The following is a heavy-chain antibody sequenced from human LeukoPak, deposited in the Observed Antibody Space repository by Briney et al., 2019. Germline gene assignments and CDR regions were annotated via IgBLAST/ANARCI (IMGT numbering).Heavy chain of an antibody. CDR3: AKEGGSGYYYFDY. J-gene: IGHJ4*02. Sequence: GGSLRLSCAASGFTFSSHGMHWVRQAPGKGLEWVAFIRYDGSNKYYADSVRGRFTISRDNSKNTLYLQMNSLRAEDTAVYYCAKEGGSGYYYFDYWGQGTLVTVSS. CDR1: GFTFSSHG. D-gene: IGHD3-22*01. CDR2: IRYDGSNK. V-gene: IGHV3-30*02.